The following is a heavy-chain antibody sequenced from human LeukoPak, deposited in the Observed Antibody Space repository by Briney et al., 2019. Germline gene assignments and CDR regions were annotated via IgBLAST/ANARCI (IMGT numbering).Heavy chain of an antibody. Sequence: GGSLRLSCAASGFTFSSYAMHWVRQAPGEGLEYVSAISSNGGSTYYAISVKGRFTISRDNSKNTLYLQMGSLRAEDMAVYYCARTCGGDCYQYFDYWGQGTLVTVSS. V-gene: IGHV3-64*01. D-gene: IGHD2-21*02. J-gene: IGHJ4*02. CDR3: ARTCGGDCYQYFDY. CDR2: ISSNGGST. CDR1: GFTFSSYA.